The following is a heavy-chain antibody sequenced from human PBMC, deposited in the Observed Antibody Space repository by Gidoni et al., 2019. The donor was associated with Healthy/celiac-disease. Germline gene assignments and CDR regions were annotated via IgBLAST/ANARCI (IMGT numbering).Heavy chain of an antibody. J-gene: IGHJ5*02. V-gene: IGHV5-51*01. Sequence: EVQLVQSGAEVKKPGESLKISCKGSGYSFTRYGIGWVRRMPGKGLEWMGVIYPGDSDTRYSPSCQGQVTISADKSISTAYLQWSSLKASDTAMYYCARQAVYSSSWYVGVNNWFDPWGQGTLVTVSS. CDR2: IYPGDSDT. CDR3: ARQAVYSSSWYVGVNNWFDP. D-gene: IGHD6-13*01. CDR1: GYSFTRYG.